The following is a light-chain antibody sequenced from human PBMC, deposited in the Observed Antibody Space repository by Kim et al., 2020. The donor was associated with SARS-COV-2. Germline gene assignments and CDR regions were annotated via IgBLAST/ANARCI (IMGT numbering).Light chain of an antibody. CDR1: QSISSW. Sequence: SASVGDRVPITCRASQSISSWLAWYQQKPGKAPKLLIYKASSLESGVPSRFSGSGSGTEFTLTISSLQPDDFATYYCQQYNSYRYTFGQGTKLEI. CDR3: QQYNSYRYT. CDR2: KAS. J-gene: IGKJ2*01. V-gene: IGKV1-5*03.